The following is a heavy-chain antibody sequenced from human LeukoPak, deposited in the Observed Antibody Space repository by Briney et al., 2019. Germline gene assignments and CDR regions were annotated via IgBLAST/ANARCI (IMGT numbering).Heavy chain of an antibody. D-gene: IGHD2-2*01. CDR3: AKKSGGQPAAEVWSVFED. Sequence: GGSLRLSCAASGFTFISYAMSWVRQAPGKGLEWVSAISGSGGSTYYADSVKGRFTISRDNSKNTLYLQMNSLSAEDTAVYYCAKKSGGQPAAEVWSVFEDWGQGTLVTVSS. J-gene: IGHJ4*02. V-gene: IGHV3-23*01. CDR1: GFTFISYA. CDR2: ISGSGGST.